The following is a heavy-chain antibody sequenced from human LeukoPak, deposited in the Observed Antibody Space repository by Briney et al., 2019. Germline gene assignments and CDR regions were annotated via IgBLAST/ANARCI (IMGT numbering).Heavy chain of an antibody. J-gene: IGHJ5*02. CDR1: ELTFSDYY. V-gene: IGHV3-11*01. CDR3: ARDPILTGYNWFDP. Sequence: PRGSLRLSCAASELTFSDYYMSWIRQAPGKGLEWVSYISSSGSTIYYADSVKGRFTISRDNAKNSLYLQMNSLRAEDTAVYYCARDPILTGYNWFDPWGQGTLVTVSS. CDR2: ISSSGSTI. D-gene: IGHD3-9*01.